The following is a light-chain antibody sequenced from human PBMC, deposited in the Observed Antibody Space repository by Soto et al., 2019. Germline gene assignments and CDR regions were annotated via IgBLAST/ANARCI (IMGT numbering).Light chain of an antibody. CDR1: QSVSSY. V-gene: IGKV3-11*01. CDR3: QPRSNWPPYT. J-gene: IGKJ2*01. Sequence: EIVLTQSPATLSLSPGERATLSCRASQSVSSYLAWYQQKPGQAPRLLIYDASNRATGIPARFSGSGSETDFTLTISSLEPADFAVYYCQPRSNWPPYTFGQGTKLEIK. CDR2: DAS.